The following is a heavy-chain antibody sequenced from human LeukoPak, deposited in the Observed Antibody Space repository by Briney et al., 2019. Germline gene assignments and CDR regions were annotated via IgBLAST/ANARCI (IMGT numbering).Heavy chain of an antibody. CDR3: ARDILPSYSGYDRTLPDY. CDR2: INPSGGST. V-gene: IGHV1-46*01. CDR1: GYTFTSYY. J-gene: IGHJ4*02. D-gene: IGHD5-12*01. Sequence: ASVKVSCKASGYTFTSYYMHWVRQVPGQGLEWMGIINPSGGSTSYAQKFQGRVTMTRDTSTSTVYMELSSLRSDDTAVYYCARDILPSYSGYDRTLPDYWGQGTLVTVSS.